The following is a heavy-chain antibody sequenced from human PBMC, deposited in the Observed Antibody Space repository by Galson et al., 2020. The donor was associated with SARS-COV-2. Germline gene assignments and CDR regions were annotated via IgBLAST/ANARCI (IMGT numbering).Heavy chain of an antibody. V-gene: IGHV5-51*01. Sequence: KVSCKGSGYSFTSYWIGWVRQMPGKGLEWMGIIYPGDSDTRYSPSFQGQVTISADKSISTAYLQWSSLKASDTAMYYCARLITQNPDYYDSSGYYSQLYYFDYWGQGTLVTVSS. CDR2: IYPGDSDT. CDR1: GYSFTSYW. J-gene: IGHJ4*02. D-gene: IGHD3-22*01. CDR3: ARLITQNPDYYDSSGYYSQLYYFDY.